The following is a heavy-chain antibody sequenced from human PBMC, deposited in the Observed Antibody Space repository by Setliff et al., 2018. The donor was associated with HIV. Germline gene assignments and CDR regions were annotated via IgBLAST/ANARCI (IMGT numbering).Heavy chain of an antibody. CDR2: MNPHSGNT. D-gene: IGHD1-1*01. V-gene: IGHV1-8*01. CDR1: GYTFTSSD. Sequence: ASVKVSCKASGYTFTSSDLNWVRQATGQGLEWMGWMNPHSGNTGYAQNFQGRVTMTRNISISTAYMELSSLRYEDTAVYFCARGRAALDGYNWGQGTMVTVSS. J-gene: IGHJ3*01. CDR3: ARGRAALDGYN.